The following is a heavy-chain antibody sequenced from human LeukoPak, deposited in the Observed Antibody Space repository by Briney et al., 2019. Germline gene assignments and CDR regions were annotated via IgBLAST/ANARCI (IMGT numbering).Heavy chain of an antibody. J-gene: IGHJ6*02. Sequence: GASVKVSCKASGGTFSSYAISWVRQAPGQGLEWMGGIIPIFGTANYAQKFQGRVTITADESTSTAYMELSSLRSEDTAVYYCARGKGYQLLYGIYYYYGMDVWGQGTTVTVSS. V-gene: IGHV1-69*13. CDR1: GGTFSSYA. CDR3: ARGKGYQLLYGIYYYYGMDV. CDR2: IIPIFGTA. D-gene: IGHD2-2*02.